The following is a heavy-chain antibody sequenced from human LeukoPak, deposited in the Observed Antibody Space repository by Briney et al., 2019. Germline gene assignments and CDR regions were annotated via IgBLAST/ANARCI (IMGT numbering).Heavy chain of an antibody. D-gene: IGHD3-10*01. CDR2: ISYDGSNK. CDR3: ARAAPGYYGSGSPSDY. CDR1: GFTFSSYA. J-gene: IGHJ4*02. V-gene: IGHV3-30-3*01. Sequence: GGSLRLSCAASGFTFSSYAMHWVRQAPGKGLEWVAVISYDGSNKYYADSVKGRFTISRDNSKNTLYLQMNSLRAEDTAVYYCARAAPGYYGSGSPSDYWGQGTLVTVSS.